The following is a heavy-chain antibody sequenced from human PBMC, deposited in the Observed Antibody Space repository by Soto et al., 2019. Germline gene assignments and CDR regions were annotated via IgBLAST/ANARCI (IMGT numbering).Heavy chain of an antibody. D-gene: IGHD3-9*01. CDR1: GGSFSGYY. CDR2: INDRGSI. Sequence: QVQLQQWGAGPLRPLETLSLTCGVSGGSFSGYYWAWIRQSPGKGLEWIGEINDRGSINYNPSLKIQVSISVYTSKIHYSLNLRSVTDEDPAVYYCARESHDILTGPPWVWYFDLWGRGTLVTVSS. V-gene: IGHV4-34*01. J-gene: IGHJ2*01. CDR3: ARESHDILTGPPWVWYFDL.